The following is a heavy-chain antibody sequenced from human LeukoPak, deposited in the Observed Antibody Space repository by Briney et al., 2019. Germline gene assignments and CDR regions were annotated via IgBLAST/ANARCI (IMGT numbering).Heavy chain of an antibody. CDR2: INPNSGGT. CDR1: GYTFTGYY. J-gene: IGHJ4*02. Sequence: ASVKDSCKASGYTFTGYYMHWVRQAPGQGLEWMGWINPNSGGTNYAQKFQGRVTMTRDTSISTAYMELSRLRSDDTAVYYCATLLGGGYCSGGSCRYYFDYWGQGTLVTVSS. CDR3: ATLLGGGYCSGGSCRYYFDY. D-gene: IGHD2-15*01. V-gene: IGHV1-2*02.